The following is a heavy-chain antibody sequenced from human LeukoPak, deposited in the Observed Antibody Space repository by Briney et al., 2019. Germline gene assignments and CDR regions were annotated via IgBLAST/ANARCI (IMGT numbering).Heavy chain of an antibody. CDR3: ARDEYSGYVHFDY. J-gene: IGHJ4*02. Sequence: GGSLRLSRAASGFTFSSYSMNWVRHAPGKGLELVSSISSSSSYIYYADSVKGRFTISRDNAKNSLYLQMNSLRAEDTAVYYCARDEYSGYVHFDYWGQGTLVTVSS. V-gene: IGHV3-21*01. D-gene: IGHD5-12*01. CDR2: ISSSSSYI. CDR1: GFTFSSYS.